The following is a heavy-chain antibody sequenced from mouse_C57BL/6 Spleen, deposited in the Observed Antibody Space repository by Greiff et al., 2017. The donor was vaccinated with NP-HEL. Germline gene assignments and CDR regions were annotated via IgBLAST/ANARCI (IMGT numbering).Heavy chain of an antibody. D-gene: IGHD2-10*01. V-gene: IGHV1-78*01. J-gene: IGHJ3*01. CDR2: IYPRDGST. CDR3: TRGTYYGNPWFAY. CDR1: GYTFTDHT. Sequence: VQLQQSDAELVKPGASVKISCKASGYTFTDHTIHWMKQRPEQGLEWIGYIYPRDGSTKYNEKFKGKATLTADKSSSTAYMQLNSLTSEDSAVYFCTRGTYYGNPWFAYWGQGTLVTVSA.